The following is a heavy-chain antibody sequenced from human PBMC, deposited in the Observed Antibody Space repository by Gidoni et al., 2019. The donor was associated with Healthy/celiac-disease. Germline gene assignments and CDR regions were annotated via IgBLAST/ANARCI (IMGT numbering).Heavy chain of an antibody. CDR3: ARGFVVSGFRDGSGTDYDYGMDV. Sequence: QVLLVESGGGLVQPGRSLRLSCAPPGFNFLRSHMHWFRQAPGKGREWVAVRAYDRSNKYDADSVKGRFTISRDNSKNTQDLQMNSLRAEDTAGYYCARGFVVSGFRDGSGTDYDYGMDVWGQGTTVTVSS. CDR1: GFNFLRSH. J-gene: IGHJ6*02. CDR2: RAYDRSNK. V-gene: IGHV3-30*04. D-gene: IGHD3-10*01.